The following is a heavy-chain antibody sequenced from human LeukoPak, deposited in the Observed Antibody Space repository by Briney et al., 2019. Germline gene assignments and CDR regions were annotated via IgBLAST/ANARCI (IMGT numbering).Heavy chain of an antibody. J-gene: IGHJ4*02. CDR3: ARGRATMVRGVSRPFDY. Sequence: SETLSLTCAVYGGSFSGYYWSWIRQSPGKGLERIGEINHSGSTNYNRSLKSRVTISVDTSKNQFSLKLSSVTAADTAVYYCARGRATMVRGVSRPFDYWGQGTLVTVSS. V-gene: IGHV4-34*01. CDR1: GGSFSGYY. D-gene: IGHD3-10*01. CDR2: INHSGST.